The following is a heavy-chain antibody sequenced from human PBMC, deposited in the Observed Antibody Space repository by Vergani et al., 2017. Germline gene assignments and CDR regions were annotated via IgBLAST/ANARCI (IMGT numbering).Heavy chain of an antibody. V-gene: IGHV4-34*01. J-gene: IGHJ5*02. CDR1: GGSFSGYY. CDR3: ARGTTLLIEAAGRAWFDP. D-gene: IGHD6-13*01. CDR2: INHSGST. Sequence: QVQLQQWGAGLLKPSETLSLTCAVYGGSFSGYYWSWIRQPPGKGLEWIGEINHSGSTNYNPSLKSRVTISVDTSKNQFSLKLSSVTAADTAVYYCARGTTLLIEAAGRAWFDPWGQGTLVTVSS.